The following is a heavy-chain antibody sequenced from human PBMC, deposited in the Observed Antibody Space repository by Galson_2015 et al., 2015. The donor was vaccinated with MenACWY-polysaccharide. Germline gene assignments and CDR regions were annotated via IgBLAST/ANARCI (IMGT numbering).Heavy chain of an antibody. Sequence: LRLSCAASGFTFSSYELNWVRQAPGKGLEWVSYITSSGSTIYYADSVRGRFTISRDNAKNSLFLQMNSLRAEDTAVYYCARERAGAMVRGAADYWGQGTLVTVSS. J-gene: IGHJ4*02. D-gene: IGHD3-10*01. CDR2: ITSSGSTI. CDR3: ARERAGAMVRGAADY. V-gene: IGHV3-48*03. CDR1: GFTFSSYE.